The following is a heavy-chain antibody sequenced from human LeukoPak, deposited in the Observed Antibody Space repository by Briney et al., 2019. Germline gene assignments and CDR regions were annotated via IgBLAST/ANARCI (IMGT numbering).Heavy chain of an antibody. J-gene: IGHJ4*02. CDR1: GFTFSSYS. V-gene: IGHV3-21*04. D-gene: IGHD3-10*01. CDR2: ISSGSTYM. CDR3: AKDSEVLLWFGELNYFDY. Sequence: PGGSLRLSCAASGFTFSSYSMNWVRQAPGKGLEWVSSISSGSTYMYYADSVKGRFTISRDNSKNTLYLQMNSLRAEDTAVYYCAKDSEVLLWFGELNYFDYWGQGTLVTVSS.